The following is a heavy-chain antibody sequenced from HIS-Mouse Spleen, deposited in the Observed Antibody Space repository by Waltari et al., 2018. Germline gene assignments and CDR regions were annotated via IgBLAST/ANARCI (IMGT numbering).Heavy chain of an antibody. CDR2: ISYDGSNK. J-gene: IGHJ4*02. V-gene: IGHV3-30*18. Sequence: QVQLVESGGGVVQPGRSLRLSCAASGLPFSSYGMRWVRQAPGKGLEWVAVISYDGSNKYYADSVKGRFTISRDNSKNTLYLQMNSLRAEDTAVYYCAKDKHHAFDYWGQGTLVTVSS. CDR1: GLPFSSYG. CDR3: AKDKHHAFDY.